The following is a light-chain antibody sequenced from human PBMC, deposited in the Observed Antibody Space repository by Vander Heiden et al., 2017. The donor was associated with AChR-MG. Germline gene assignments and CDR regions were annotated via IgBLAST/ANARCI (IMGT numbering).Light chain of an antibody. Sequence: HSALTQPAPVSGSPGQSITIPCTGHSSDVGGYDFVSWYQLHPGKAPKFMIYDVTYRPSGISNRFSGSKSGNTASLTISGLQPEDEADYYCSSYSKSTSLYVFGTGTKVTVV. CDR1: SSDVGGYDF. CDR2: DVT. CDR3: SSYSKSTSLYV. J-gene: IGLJ1*01. V-gene: IGLV2-14*03.